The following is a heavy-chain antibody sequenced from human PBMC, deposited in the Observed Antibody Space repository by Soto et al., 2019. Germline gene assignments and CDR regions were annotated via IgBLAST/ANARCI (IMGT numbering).Heavy chain of an antibody. V-gene: IGHV3-11*04. J-gene: IGHJ4*02. CDR2: ISKDSGRAT. Sequence: GGSLRLSCAASGFIFRDWFMSWIRQAPGKGLEWISYISKDSGRATRYADSVKGRFTISRDNSQNTLFLQMDSLTTEDTAVYYCAREATTKIAHYFDSWGQGTLVTVS. CDR3: AREATTKIAHYFDS. CDR1: GFIFRDWF. D-gene: IGHD1-1*01.